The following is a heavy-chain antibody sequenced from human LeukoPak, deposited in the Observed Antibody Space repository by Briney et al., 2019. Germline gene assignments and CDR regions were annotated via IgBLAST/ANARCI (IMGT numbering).Heavy chain of an antibody. D-gene: IGHD6-6*01. V-gene: IGHV3-21*01. CDR2: ISSSSSYI. Sequence: GGSLRLSCAASGFTFSRYSMNWVPQAPGKAREWCSSISSSSSYIYYADSVKGRFTISRDNAKTSMYLQMNSLRAEDTAVYYCAREEDSTTIRTSHGMDVWGQGTTVTVS. J-gene: IGHJ6*02. CDR1: GFTFSRYS. CDR3: AREEDSTTIRTSHGMDV.